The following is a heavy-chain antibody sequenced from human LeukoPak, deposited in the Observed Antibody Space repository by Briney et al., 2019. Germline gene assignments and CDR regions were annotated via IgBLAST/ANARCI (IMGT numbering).Heavy chain of an antibody. Sequence: ASVKVSCKASGYTFTSYGISWVRQAPGQGLEWMGWISAYNGNTNYAQKLQGRVTMTTDTSTSTAYMELRSLRSDDTAVYYCARVFCGGGTCYSRGLIDSWGQGTLVTVSS. V-gene: IGHV1-18*01. J-gene: IGHJ4*02. CDR1: GYTFTSYG. CDR2: ISAYNGNT. CDR3: ARVFCGGGTCYSRGLIDS. D-gene: IGHD2-15*01.